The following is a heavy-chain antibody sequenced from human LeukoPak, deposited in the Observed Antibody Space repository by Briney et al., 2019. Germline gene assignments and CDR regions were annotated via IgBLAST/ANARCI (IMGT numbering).Heavy chain of an antibody. V-gene: IGHV4-30-4*01. CDR2: IYYSGST. CDR1: GGSISSGDYY. D-gene: IGHD3-22*01. CDR3: AGDARGGYTNNWFDP. J-gene: IGHJ5*02. Sequence: SETLSLTCTVSGGSISSGDYYWSWIRQPPGKGLEWIGYIYYSGSTYYNPSLKSRVTISVDTSKNQFSLKLSSVTAADTAVYYCAGDARGGYTNNWFDPWGQGTLVTVSS.